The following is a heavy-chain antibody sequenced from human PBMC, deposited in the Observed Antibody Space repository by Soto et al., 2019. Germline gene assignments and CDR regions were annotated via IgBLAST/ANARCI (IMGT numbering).Heavy chain of an antibody. CDR2: IVPVFPSV. J-gene: IGHJ6*02. CDR3: AREMPSTAAAYFYHGLNV. V-gene: IGHV1-69*18. D-gene: IGHD2-2*01. CDR1: GGAFNNYA. Sequence: QVQLVQSGAEVKRPGSSVKVSCKASGGAFNNYAIYWVRQAPGQGLEWLGTIVPVFPSVYYAPRFQGRLTITADGSTYTVYTMLTSLTSEDTAVYYCAREMPSTAAAYFYHGLNVWGQVTSV.